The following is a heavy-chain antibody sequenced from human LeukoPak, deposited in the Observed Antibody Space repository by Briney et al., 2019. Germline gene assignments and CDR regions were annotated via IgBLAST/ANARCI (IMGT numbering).Heavy chain of an antibody. CDR3: AKDTLDYYDSSGSGNWFDP. V-gene: IGHV3-23*01. J-gene: IGHJ5*02. D-gene: IGHD3-22*01. Sequence: GGSPRLSCAASGFTFSSYAMSWVRQAPGKGLEWVSAISGSGGSTYYADSVKGRFTISRDNSKNTLYLQMNSLRAEDTAVYYCAKDTLDYYDSSGSGNWFDPWGQGTLVTVSS. CDR1: GFTFSSYA. CDR2: ISGSGGST.